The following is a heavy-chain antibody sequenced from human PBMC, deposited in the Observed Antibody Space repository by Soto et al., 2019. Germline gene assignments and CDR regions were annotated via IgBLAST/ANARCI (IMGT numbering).Heavy chain of an antibody. Sequence: GGSLRLSCAASGFTFSSYAMHWVRQAPGKGLEWVAVISYDGSNKYYADSVKGRFTISRDNSKNTLYLQMNSLRAEDTAVYYCARDPYCSGGSCYSVGSEYYFDYWGQGTLVTVSS. V-gene: IGHV3-30-3*01. J-gene: IGHJ4*02. CDR3: ARDPYCSGGSCYSVGSEYYFDY. D-gene: IGHD2-15*01. CDR2: ISYDGSNK. CDR1: GFTFSSYA.